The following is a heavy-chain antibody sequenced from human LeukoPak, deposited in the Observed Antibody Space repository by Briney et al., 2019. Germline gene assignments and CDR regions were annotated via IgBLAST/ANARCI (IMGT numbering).Heavy chain of an antibody. CDR3: AKQSLYDSSGHFHY. Sequence: PAGGSLRRSCAASGFTFSSYAMTWVRQAPGKGLEWVSTITGSGGYTYYADSVKGRFTISRDNSKNTLFLRMNSLRAEDTAVYFCAKQSLYDSSGHFHYWGQGTLVTVSS. D-gene: IGHD3-22*01. CDR1: GFTFSSYA. CDR2: ITGSGGYT. J-gene: IGHJ4*02. V-gene: IGHV3-23*01.